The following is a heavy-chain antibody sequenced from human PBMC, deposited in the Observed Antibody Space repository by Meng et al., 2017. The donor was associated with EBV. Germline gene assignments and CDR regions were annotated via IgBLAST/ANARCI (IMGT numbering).Heavy chain of an antibody. Sequence: SGPGLVNPSWTLSHLCHVSCHYISDYDWSLIRQTPGKGLAWTGYIHYSGSTYYNPSLKSRITISVDMSRNQFSLRLTSVTSADMAVYYCARVNSDCGGVMCYKGWFDPWGQGTLVTVSS. D-gene: IGHD2-21*01. CDR3: ARVNSDCGGVMCYKGWFDP. J-gene: IGHJ5*02. CDR2: IHYSGST. V-gene: IGHV4-30-4*08. CDR1: CHYISDYD.